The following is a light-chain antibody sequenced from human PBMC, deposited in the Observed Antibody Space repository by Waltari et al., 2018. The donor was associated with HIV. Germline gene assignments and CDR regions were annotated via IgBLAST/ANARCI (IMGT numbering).Light chain of an antibody. CDR1: NLGQKN. CDR2: LDT. J-gene: IGLJ3*02. V-gene: IGLV3-1*01. CDR3: QTWDSSTGV. Sequence: YELTQPPSVTVSPGQPARITRFGNNLGQKNACSYQQRPGQSPVLVIYLDTKRPSGIPERFSGSNSGNTATLTISGTQAMDEADYYCQTWDSSTGVFGGGTKLTVL.